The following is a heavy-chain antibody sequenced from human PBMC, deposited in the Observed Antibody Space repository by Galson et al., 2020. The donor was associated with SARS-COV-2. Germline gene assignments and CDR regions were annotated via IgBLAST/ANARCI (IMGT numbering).Heavy chain of an antibody. CDR3: ATQEFYYGSSGYEESDYGMDV. Sequence: GGSLRLSCAASGFTFSNYWMHWVRQAPGKGLVWVSRINGDGRSRTYADSVKGRFPISRDSAKNTVSLQMNSLRAEDTAVYYCATQEFYYGSSGYEESDYGMDVWGQGTTVTVSS. CDR1: GFTFSNYW. D-gene: IGHD3-22*01. V-gene: IGHV3-74*01. J-gene: IGHJ6*02. CDR2: INGDGRSR.